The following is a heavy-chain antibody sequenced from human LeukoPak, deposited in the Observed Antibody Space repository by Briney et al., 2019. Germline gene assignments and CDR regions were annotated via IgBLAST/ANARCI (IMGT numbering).Heavy chain of an antibody. CDR3: AKVGGYDFWSGYPYYFDY. CDR2: IKQDGSEK. Sequence: PGGSLRLSCAASGFTFSSYWMSWVRQAPGKGLEWVANIKQDGSEKYYVDSVKGRFTISRDNAKNSLYLQMNSLRAEDTAVYYCAKVGGYDFWSGYPYYFDYWGQGTLVTVSS. V-gene: IGHV3-7*03. D-gene: IGHD3-3*01. CDR1: GFTFSSYW. J-gene: IGHJ4*02.